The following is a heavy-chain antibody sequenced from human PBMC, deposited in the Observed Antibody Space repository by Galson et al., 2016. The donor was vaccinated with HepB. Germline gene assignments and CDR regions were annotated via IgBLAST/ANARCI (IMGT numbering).Heavy chain of an antibody. CDR3: AKDISRRWLHLDS. V-gene: IGHV3-43D*03. J-gene: IGHJ4*02. Sequence: SLRLSCAASGFTFDDYTMHWVRQAPGKGLEWVSLISWDGGSTYYADSVKGRFTISRDNSKNSLYLQMNSLRAEDTAFYYCAKDISRRWLHLDSWGQGTLVTVSS. CDR1: GFTFDDYT. D-gene: IGHD5-24*01. CDR2: ISWDGGST.